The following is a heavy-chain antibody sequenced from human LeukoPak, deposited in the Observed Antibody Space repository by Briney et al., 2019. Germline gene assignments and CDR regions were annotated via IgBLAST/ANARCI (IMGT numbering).Heavy chain of an antibody. V-gene: IGHV5-51*01. Sequence: GESLKISCKGSGYSFTSYWLGWVRQMPGKGLEWMGIIYPVDSDTRYSPSFQGQVTISADKSISTAYLQWSSLKASDTAMYYCARHVTLSSSAGPYFDYWGQGTLVTVSS. CDR1: GYSFTSYW. D-gene: IGHD6-6*01. CDR3: ARHVTLSSSAGPYFDY. J-gene: IGHJ4*02. CDR2: IYPVDSDT.